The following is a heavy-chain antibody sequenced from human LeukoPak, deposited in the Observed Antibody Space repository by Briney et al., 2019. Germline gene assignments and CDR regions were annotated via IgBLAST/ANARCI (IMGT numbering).Heavy chain of an antibody. CDR2: ISAYNGNT. D-gene: IGHD3-10*01. CDR1: GYTFTSYG. CDR3: ARDHVLLWFGVNYYYYYMDV. J-gene: IGHJ6*03. Sequence: ASVKVSCKPSGYTFTSYGISWVRQAPGQGLEWMGWISAYNGNTNYAQELQGRVTMTTDTSTSTAYMELRSLRSDDTAVYYCARDHVLLWFGVNYYYYYMDVWGKGTTVTVSS. V-gene: IGHV1-18*01.